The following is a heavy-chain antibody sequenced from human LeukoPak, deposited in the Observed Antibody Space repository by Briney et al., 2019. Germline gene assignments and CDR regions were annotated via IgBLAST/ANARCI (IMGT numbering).Heavy chain of an antibody. J-gene: IGHJ6*02. CDR1: GGTFSSYA. CDR3: ARYCSSTSCYSYYYYGMDV. CDR2: MNPNSGNT. D-gene: IGHD2-2*01. Sequence: GASVKVSCKASGGTFSSYAINWVRQAPGQGLEWMGWMNPNSGNTGYAQKFQGRVTMTRNTSISTAYMELSSLRSEDTAVYYCARYCSSTSCYSYYYYGMDVWGQGTTVTVSS. V-gene: IGHV1-8*02.